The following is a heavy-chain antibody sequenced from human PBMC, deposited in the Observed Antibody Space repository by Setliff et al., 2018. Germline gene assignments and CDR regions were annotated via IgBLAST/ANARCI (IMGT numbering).Heavy chain of an antibody. CDR1: GFTFTNAW. CDR2: IKSKNDGGTA. V-gene: IGHV3-15*01. CDR3: ARYVLGDYRLDY. D-gene: IGHD4-17*01. J-gene: IGHJ4*02. Sequence: PGGSLRLSCAASGFTFTNAWMSWVRQAPGKGLEWVGRIKSKNDGGTADYAAPVKGRFTMSRDDSIDMVYLQMNSLKTEDTAVYYCARYVLGDYRLDYWGQGTLVTVSS.